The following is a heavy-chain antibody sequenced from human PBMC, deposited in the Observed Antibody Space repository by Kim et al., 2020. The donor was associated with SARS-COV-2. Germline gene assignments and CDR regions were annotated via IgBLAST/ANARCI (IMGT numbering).Heavy chain of an antibody. CDR3: AREYGRKGGGLWFGELYYYGMDV. D-gene: IGHD3-10*01. Sequence: SETLSLTCAVYGGSFSGYYWSWIRQPPGKGLEWIGEINHSGSTNYNPSLKSRVTISVDTSKNQFSLKLSSVTAADTAVYYCAREYGRKGGGLWFGELYYYGMDVWGQGTTVTVSS. CDR2: INHSGST. CDR1: GGSFSGYY. V-gene: IGHV4-34*01. J-gene: IGHJ6*02.